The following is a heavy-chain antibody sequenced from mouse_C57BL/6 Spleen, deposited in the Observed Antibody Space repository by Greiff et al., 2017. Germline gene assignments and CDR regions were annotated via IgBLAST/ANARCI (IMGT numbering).Heavy chain of an antibody. CDR2: IYPGDGDT. V-gene: IGHV1-82*01. Sequence: VNVVESGPELVKPGASVKISCKASGYAFSSSWMNWVKQRPGKGLEWIGRIYPGDGDTNYNGKFKGKATLTADKSSSTAYMQLSSLTSEDSAVYVCARGHYGSSRDYWGQGTTLTVSS. CDR1: GYAFSSSW. D-gene: IGHD1-1*01. J-gene: IGHJ2*01. CDR3: ARGHYGSSRDY.